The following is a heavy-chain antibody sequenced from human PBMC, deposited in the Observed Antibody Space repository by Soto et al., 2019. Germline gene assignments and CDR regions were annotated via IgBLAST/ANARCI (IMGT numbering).Heavy chain of an antibody. CDR3: CRDYRFDIDL. CDR1: GFTFSSHH. CDR2: IRDNSATR. Sequence: EVQLVESGGGLVKPGGSLRLSCVASGFTFSSHHMQWARQAPGKGLEWVSYIRDNSATRYYADSVRGRFTISRDNAQNSVFLPINSLRHEDTAVSYCCRDYRFDIDLWGQGTMVTVSS. J-gene: IGHJ3*01. D-gene: IGHD3-22*01. V-gene: IGHV3-48*02.